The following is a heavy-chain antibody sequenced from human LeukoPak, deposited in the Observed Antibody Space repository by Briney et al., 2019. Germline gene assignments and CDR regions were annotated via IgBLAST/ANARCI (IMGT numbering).Heavy chain of an antibody. CDR1: GGSFSGYY. CDR2: INHSGSA. Sequence: PSETLSLTCAVYGGSFSGYYWSWIRQPPGKGLEWIGEINHSGSANYNPSLKSRVTISVDTSKNQFSLKLSSVTAADTAVYYCARGSPTYYDFWSGYYQNWFDPWGQGTLVTVSS. J-gene: IGHJ5*02. D-gene: IGHD3-3*01. CDR3: ARGSPTYYDFWSGYYQNWFDP. V-gene: IGHV4-34*01.